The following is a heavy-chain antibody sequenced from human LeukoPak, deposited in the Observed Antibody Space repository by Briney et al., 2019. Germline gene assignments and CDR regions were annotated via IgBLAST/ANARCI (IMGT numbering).Heavy chain of an antibody. CDR1: GFTFSNYW. Sequence: GGSLRLSCAASGFTFSNYWMHWVRQAPGKGLVWVSRINSDGINTSYADSVKGRFTISRDNAKNTLNLQMNSLRAEDTAVYYCARDLGQYYDTSDNWFDPWGQGILVTVSS. CDR2: INSDGINT. J-gene: IGHJ5*02. D-gene: IGHD3-22*01. V-gene: IGHV3-74*01. CDR3: ARDLGQYYDTSDNWFDP.